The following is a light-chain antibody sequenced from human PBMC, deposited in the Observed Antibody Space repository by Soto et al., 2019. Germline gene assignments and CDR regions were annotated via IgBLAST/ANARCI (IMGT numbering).Light chain of an antibody. CDR3: QQFDNIPHT. CDR1: QDISNY. CDR2: DAS. J-gene: IGKJ4*01. Sequence: DIQMTQSPSSLSASVGDRVTITCQASQDISNYLNWYQQKPGKAPKILIYDASVLEAGVPSRFSGGGSGTHFTLTISSLQAEDVATYYCQQFDNIPHTFGGGTKVEIK. V-gene: IGKV1-33*01.